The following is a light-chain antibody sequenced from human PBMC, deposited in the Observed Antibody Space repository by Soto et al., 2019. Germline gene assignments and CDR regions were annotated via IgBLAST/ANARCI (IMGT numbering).Light chain of an antibody. J-gene: IGLJ3*02. CDR2: STN. Sequence: QTVVTQEPSFSVSPGGTVTLTCGLSSGSVSTNYYPSWYQQTPGQAPRTLIYSTNTRSSGVPDRFSASILGNKAALTITGAQADDESNYYCVLYMGGGLWVFGGGTKVTVL. V-gene: IGLV8-61*01. CDR3: VLYMGGGLWV. CDR1: SGSVSTNYY.